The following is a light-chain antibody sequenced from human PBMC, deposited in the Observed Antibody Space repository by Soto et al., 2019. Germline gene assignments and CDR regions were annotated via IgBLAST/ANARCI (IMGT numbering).Light chain of an antibody. CDR2: GAS. Sequence: IVLTQSPGTLSLSPGERATLSCRARQSLSSSYLAWYQQKPDQSPRHLIYGASSRATGIPDRFSGSGSGTDFTLTLSRLEPEDFAVYYCQQYGTSPYTFGQGTKLEIK. CDR1: QSLSSSY. J-gene: IGKJ2*01. V-gene: IGKV3-20*01. CDR3: QQYGTSPYT.